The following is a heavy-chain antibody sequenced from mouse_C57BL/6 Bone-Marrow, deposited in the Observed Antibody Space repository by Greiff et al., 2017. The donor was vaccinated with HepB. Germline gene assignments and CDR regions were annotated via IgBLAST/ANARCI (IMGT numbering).Heavy chain of an antibody. CDR3: AREEGLTGTDFDY. D-gene: IGHD4-1*01. J-gene: IGHJ2*01. CDR2: ISYDGSN. V-gene: IGHV3-6*01. Sequence: VQLQQSGPGLVKPSQSLSLTCSVTGYSITSGYYWNWIRQFPGNKLEWMGYISYDGSNNYNPSLKNLISITRDTSKNQLFLKLNSVTTEDTATYYCAREEGLTGTDFDYWGQGTTLTVSS. CDR1: GYSITSGYY.